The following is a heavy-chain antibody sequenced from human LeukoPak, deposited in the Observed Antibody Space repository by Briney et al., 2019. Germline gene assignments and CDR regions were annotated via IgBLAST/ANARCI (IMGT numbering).Heavy chain of an antibody. D-gene: IGHD3-10*01. CDR2: ISWNSRSI. CDR1: GYTFNNYA. V-gene: IGHV3-9*01. CDR3: AKELGGGAFDI. J-gene: IGHJ3*02. Sequence: PGGSLRLSCAASGYTFNNYAMHWVRQVPGKGLEWVSGISWNSRSIGYADSVKGRFTISRDDAKNSLYLQMNSLRTEDTALYYCAKELGGGAFDIWGQGTMVTVSS.